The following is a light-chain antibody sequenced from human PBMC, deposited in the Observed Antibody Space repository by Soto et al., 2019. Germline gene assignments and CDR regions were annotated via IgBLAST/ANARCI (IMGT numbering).Light chain of an antibody. J-gene: IGLJ2*01. Sequence: SALTQPASVSGSPGQSITISCTGTSSDVGAYNFVSWYQQFPGKAPKLMIYEVSNRPSGVSDRFSGSKSGNTASLIISGLQAEDEADYYCSSQTGSATMVFGGGTKLTVL. CDR2: EVS. CDR1: SSDVGAYNF. V-gene: IGLV2-14*01. CDR3: SSQTGSATMV.